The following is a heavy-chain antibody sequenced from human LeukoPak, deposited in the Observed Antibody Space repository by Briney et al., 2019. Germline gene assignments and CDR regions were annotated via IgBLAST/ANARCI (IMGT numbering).Heavy chain of an antibody. D-gene: IGHD5-18*01. V-gene: IGHV3-21*01. J-gene: IGHJ4*02. CDR2: ISSSSSYI. CDR3: ARDWKGGYNYGHPTLTSDY. CDR1: GFTFSSYS. Sequence: GGSLRLSCAASGFTFSSYSMNWVRQAPGKGLEWVSSISSSSSYIYYADSVKGRFTISRDNSKNTLYLQMNSLRAEDTAVYYCARDWKGGYNYGHPTLTSDYWGQGTLVTVSS.